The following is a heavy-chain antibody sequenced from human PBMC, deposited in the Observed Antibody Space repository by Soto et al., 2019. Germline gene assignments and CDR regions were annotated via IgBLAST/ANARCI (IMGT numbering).Heavy chain of an antibody. J-gene: IGHJ4*02. CDR2: ISYDGSNK. Sequence: QVQLVESGGGVVQPGRSLRLSCAASGFTFSSYAMHWVRQAPGKGLEWVAVISYDGSNKYYADSVKGRFTISRDNSKNTLYLQMNSLRAEDTAVYYCARGGSVDTAMVLDYWGQGTLVTVSS. D-gene: IGHD5-18*01. CDR3: ARGGSVDTAMVLDY. CDR1: GFTFSSYA. V-gene: IGHV3-30-3*01.